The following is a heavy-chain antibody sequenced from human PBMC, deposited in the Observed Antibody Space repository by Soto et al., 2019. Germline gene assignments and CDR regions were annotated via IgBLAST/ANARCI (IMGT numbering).Heavy chain of an antibody. J-gene: IGHJ6*02. CDR1: GGSISSYY. D-gene: IGHD2-21*02. CDR2: MYNTGST. CDR3: ARDLWGYCGTDCYPLDV. Sequence: QVRLQESGPGLVKPSETLSLTCTVSGGSISSYYWSWIRQPPGKGLEWIGYMYNTGSTVYNPSLKSRVTIPVDTSKNQFYLKVNSVTAADTAVYYCARDLWGYCGTDCYPLDVWGQGTTVTVSS. V-gene: IGHV4-59*01.